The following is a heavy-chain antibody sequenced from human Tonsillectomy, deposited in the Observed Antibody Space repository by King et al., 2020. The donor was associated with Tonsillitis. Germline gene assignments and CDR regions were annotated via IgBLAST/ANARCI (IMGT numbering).Heavy chain of an antibody. Sequence: QLVQSGGGLVQPGGSLKLSCAASGFTFTDSAMHWVRQASGKGLEWVGRIRSKANSYATAYAASVKGRFTISRDDSKNTAYLQMNSLKTEDTAVYYCTTEYCSSPICNTWGQGTLVTVSS. CDR1: GFTFTDSA. J-gene: IGHJ5*02. CDR2: IRSKANSYAT. CDR3: TTEYCSSPICNT. D-gene: IGHD2-2*01. V-gene: IGHV3-73*01.